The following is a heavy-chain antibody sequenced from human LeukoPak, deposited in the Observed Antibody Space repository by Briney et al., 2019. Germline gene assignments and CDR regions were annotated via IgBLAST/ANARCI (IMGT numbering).Heavy chain of an antibody. Sequence: SETRSLTCTVSGAFISNYFWTWIRQPPGKGLEWIGYIYSSGSINYNPSLKSRVTISADTSKNYFSLKLRSVTAADTAVYYCARQPNVAVHYFDPWGQGILVTVSS. CDR3: ARQPNVAVHYFDP. J-gene: IGHJ5*02. D-gene: IGHD1-26*01. CDR1: GAFISNYF. CDR2: IYSSGSI. V-gene: IGHV4-59*08.